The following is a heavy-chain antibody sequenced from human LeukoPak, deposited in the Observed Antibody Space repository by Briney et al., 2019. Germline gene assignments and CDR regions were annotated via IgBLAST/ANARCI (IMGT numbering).Heavy chain of an antibody. J-gene: IGHJ4*02. V-gene: IGHV1-18*01. CDR2: ISAYNGNT. Sequence: ASVKVSCKASGGTFSSYAISWVRQAPGQGLEWMGWISAYNGNTNYAQKLQGRVTMTTDTSTSTAYMELRSLRSDDTAVYYCARDFAAPANYYDRSGYPDYWGQGTLVTVSS. D-gene: IGHD3-22*01. CDR1: GGTFSSYA. CDR3: ARDFAAPANYYDRSGYPDY.